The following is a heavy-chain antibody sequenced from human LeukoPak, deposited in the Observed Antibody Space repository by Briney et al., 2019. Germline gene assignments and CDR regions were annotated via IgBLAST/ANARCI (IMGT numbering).Heavy chain of an antibody. D-gene: IGHD3-9*01. CDR2: INHSGST. J-gene: IGHJ6*04. Sequence: PSETLSLTCAVYGGSFSGYYWSWIRQPPGKGLEWIGEINHSGSTNYNPSLKSRVTISVDTSKNQFSLKLSSVTAADTAVYYCAREKYDILTGYYPSDYGMDVWGKGPTVTVSS. CDR3: AREKYDILTGYYPSDYGMDV. CDR1: GGSFSGYY. V-gene: IGHV4-34*01.